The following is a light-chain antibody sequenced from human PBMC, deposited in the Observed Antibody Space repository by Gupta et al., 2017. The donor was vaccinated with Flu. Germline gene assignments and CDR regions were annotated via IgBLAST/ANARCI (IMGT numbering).Light chain of an antibody. CDR2: EVS. CDR1: SSDVGGYNY. CDR3: NSYAGSNNWV. V-gene: IGLV2-8*01. J-gene: IGLJ3*02. Sequence: SVTISCTGTSSDVGGYNYVSWYQQHPGKAPKLMIYEVSKRPSGVPDRFSGSQSDNTASLTVSGLQAEDEADYYCNSYAGSNNWVFGGGTKLTVL.